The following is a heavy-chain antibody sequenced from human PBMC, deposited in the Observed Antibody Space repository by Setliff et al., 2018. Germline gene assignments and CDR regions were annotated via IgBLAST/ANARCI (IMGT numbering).Heavy chain of an antibody. V-gene: IGHV1-18*01. CDR3: ARLTYNLYYYYLDV. Sequence: ASVKVSCKASGSAFSSSGISWVRQAPGQGLEWMGWISVYNGNTNYAQTFQDRVTMTTDTSTNTAYLDLRNLRSDDTAAYYCARLTYNLYYYYLDVWGKGTPVTVSS. CDR1: GSAFSSSG. D-gene: IGHD1-1*01. J-gene: IGHJ6*03. CDR2: ISVYNGNT.